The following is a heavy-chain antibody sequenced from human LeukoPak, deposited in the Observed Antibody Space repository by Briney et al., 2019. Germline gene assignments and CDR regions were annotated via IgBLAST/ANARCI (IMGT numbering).Heavy chain of an antibody. CDR1: GGSFSGYY. CDR2: INHSGST. Sequence: SETLSLTCAVYGGSFSGYYWSWIRQPPGQGLEWIGEINHSGSTNYNPSLKSRVTISVDTSKNQFPLKLSSVTAADTAVYYCARPEGAVDIWGQGTMVTVSS. J-gene: IGHJ3*02. CDR3: ARPEGAVDI. V-gene: IGHV4-34*01.